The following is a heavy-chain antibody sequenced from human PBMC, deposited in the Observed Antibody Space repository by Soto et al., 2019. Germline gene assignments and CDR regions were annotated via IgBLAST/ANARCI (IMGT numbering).Heavy chain of an antibody. V-gene: IGHV4-59*01. Sequence: QVQLQESGPGLVKPSETLSLTCTVSGGSISSYYWSWIRQPPGKGLEWIGYIYYSGSTNYNPSLKSRVTISVDTSKNQFSLKLSSVTAADTAVYYCARVLGGGLGIVATSYFDYWGQGTLVTVSS. CDR1: GGSISSYY. CDR2: IYYSGST. D-gene: IGHD5-12*01. J-gene: IGHJ4*02. CDR3: ARVLGGGLGIVATSYFDY.